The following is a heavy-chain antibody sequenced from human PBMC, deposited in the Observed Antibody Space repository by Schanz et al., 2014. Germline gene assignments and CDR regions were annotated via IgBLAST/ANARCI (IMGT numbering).Heavy chain of an antibody. V-gene: IGHV4-61*05. CDR1: GDSISSESFY. CDR3: YGMDV. CDR2: INDMGGT. J-gene: IGHJ6*02. Sequence: QLQLQESGPGLVRPSETLSLTCTVSGDSISSESFYWGWIRQPPGKGLEWIAYINDMGGTNYNPSLKSRVTISIDTSKNQFSLRLPSVTAADTAVYYCYGMDVWGQGTTVTVSS.